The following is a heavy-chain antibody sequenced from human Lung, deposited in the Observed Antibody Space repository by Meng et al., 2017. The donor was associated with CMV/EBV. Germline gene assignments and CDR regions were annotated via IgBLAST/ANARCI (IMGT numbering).Heavy chain of an antibody. CDR1: GYTFTDYY. V-gene: IGHV1-46*01. D-gene: IGHD3-3*01. CDR2: INPNCGTT. J-gene: IGHJ4*02. CDR3: ARSPTITIFGVIRTSYFDY. Sequence: ASVXVSXKTSGYTFTDYYVHWVRQAPGQGLEWMGIINPNCGTTRYAQKFQGRVTMTRDTSTSTVYMELSSLRSEDTAMYYCARSPTITIFGVIRTSYFDYWGQGTLVTVSS.